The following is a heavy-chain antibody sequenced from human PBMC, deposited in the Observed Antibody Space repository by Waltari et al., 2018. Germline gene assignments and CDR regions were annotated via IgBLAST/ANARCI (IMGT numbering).Heavy chain of an antibody. V-gene: IGHV4-39*07. D-gene: IGHD3-10*01. CDR2: IYYSGST. CDR3: ARRGEVDYYYGSGSLDY. CDR1: GGSISSSSYY. J-gene: IGHJ4*02. Sequence: QLQLQESGPGLVKPSETLSLTCTVSGGSISSSSYYWGWIRQPPGKGLEWIGSIYYSGSTYYNPSLKRRVTISVDTSKNQFSLKLSSVTAADTAVDYCARRGEVDYYYGSGSLDYWGQGTLVTVSS.